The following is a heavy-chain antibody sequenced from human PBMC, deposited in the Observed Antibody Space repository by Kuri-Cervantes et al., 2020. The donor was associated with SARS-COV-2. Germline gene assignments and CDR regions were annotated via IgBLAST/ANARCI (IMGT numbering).Heavy chain of an antibody. CDR1: GFTFSSYG. Sequence: GESLKISCAASGFTFSSYGMHWVRQAPGKGLEWVGRIKSKTDGGTTDYAAPVKGRFTISRDDSKNTLYLQMNSLRAEDTAVYYCASFPNDYGDYGDAFDIWGQGTMVTVSS. J-gene: IGHJ3*02. V-gene: IGHV3-15*01. D-gene: IGHD4-17*01. CDR2: IKSKTDGGTT. CDR3: ASFPNDYGDYGDAFDI.